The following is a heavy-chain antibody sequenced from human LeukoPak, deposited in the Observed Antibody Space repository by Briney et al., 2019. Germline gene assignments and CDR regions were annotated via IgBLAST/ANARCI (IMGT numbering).Heavy chain of an antibody. CDR1: GGSISSYY. V-gene: IGHV4-4*07. Sequence: SETLSLTCTVSGGSISSYYWSWIRPPAGKGLEWIGRIDASGSTNYNPSLKSRVTMSVDTSKNHFSLKLSSVTAADTAVYHCAKESITMVRGVTYNWFDPWGQGTLVTVSS. CDR2: IDASGST. J-gene: IGHJ5*02. D-gene: IGHD3-10*01. CDR3: AKESITMVRGVTYNWFDP.